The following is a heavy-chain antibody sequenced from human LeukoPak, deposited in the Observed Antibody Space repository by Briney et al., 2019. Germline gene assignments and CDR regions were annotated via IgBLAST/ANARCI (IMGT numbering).Heavy chain of an antibody. CDR2: IYTSGST. CDR1: GGSISSGSYY. CDR3: ARGEWLFGLHYFDY. Sequence: PSQTLSLTCTVSGGSISSGSYYWSWIRQPAGKGLEWIGRIYTSGSTNYNPSLKSRVTISVDTSKNQFSLKLSSVTAADTAVYYCARGEWLFGLHYFDYWGQGTLVTVSS. J-gene: IGHJ4*02. V-gene: IGHV4-61*02. D-gene: IGHD3-3*01.